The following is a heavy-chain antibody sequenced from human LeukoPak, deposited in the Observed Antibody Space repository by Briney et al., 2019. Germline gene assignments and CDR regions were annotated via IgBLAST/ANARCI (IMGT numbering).Heavy chain of an antibody. Sequence: PGGSLRLSCAASGFAFNNYAMTWVRQAPGKGLEWVSNINDNGGQRHYADSVKGRSTISRDNSKNMMFLQMDSLRAEDTAVYYCAKTQWKVGATDYFDYWGQGILVTVSS. CDR3: AKTQWKVGATDYFDY. D-gene: IGHD1-26*01. CDR1: GFAFNNYA. V-gene: IGHV3-23*01. CDR2: INDNGGQR. J-gene: IGHJ4*02.